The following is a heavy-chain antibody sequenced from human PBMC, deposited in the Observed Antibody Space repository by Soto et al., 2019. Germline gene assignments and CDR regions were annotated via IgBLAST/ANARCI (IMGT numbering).Heavy chain of an antibody. J-gene: IGHJ4*02. Sequence: GSLRLSCAASGFTFSSYSMNWVRQAPGKGLEWVSHISSSSSTIYYADSVKGRFTISRDNAKNSLYLQMNSLRDEDTAVYYCARRVTAMVTRQTTSKYYFDYWGQGTLVTVSS. D-gene: IGHD5-18*01. CDR1: GFTFSSYS. CDR3: ARRVTAMVTRQTTSKYYFDY. V-gene: IGHV3-48*02. CDR2: ISSSSSTI.